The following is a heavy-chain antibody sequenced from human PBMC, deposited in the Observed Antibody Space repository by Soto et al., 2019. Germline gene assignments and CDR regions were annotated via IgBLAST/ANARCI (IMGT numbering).Heavy chain of an antibody. D-gene: IGHD5-18*01. CDR2: IIPVLGVG. J-gene: IGHJ4*02. Sequence: QAHLVQSGAEVKKPGSSVKVSCTASGGTFGNHAISWVRQAPGQGLEWMGGIIPVLGVGDNAQKFQGRVTITADTSTNTAYMELSSLRSEDTAHYYCAREAGYSYGYVFDYWGQGTLVIVSS. CDR3: AREAGYSYGYVFDY. CDR1: GGTFGNHA. V-gene: IGHV1-69*09.